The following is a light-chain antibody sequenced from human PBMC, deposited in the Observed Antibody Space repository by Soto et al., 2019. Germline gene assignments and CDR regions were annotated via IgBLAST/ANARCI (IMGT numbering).Light chain of an antibody. CDR2: KSS. V-gene: IGKV1-5*03. CDR3: QQYETFSGT. Sequence: DIQMTQSPSTLSASEGDRVTISCRASQSVSVWVAWYQQKPGRAPKLLLYKSSILESGVPSRFSGSGSGTEFTLTISSLQPDDFATYYCQQYETFSGTFGPGTKVDIK. CDR1: QSVSVW. J-gene: IGKJ1*01.